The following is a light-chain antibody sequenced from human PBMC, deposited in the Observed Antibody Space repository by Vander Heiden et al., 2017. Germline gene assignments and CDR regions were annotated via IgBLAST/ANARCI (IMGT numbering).Light chain of an antibody. J-gene: IGLJ3*02. V-gene: IGLV1-40*01. CDR2: PNN. CDR3: QSFDNSLSGSV. Sequence: VLTQPPSVSGAPGQRVTISSTGSRSNIGADYDGQWYQQRPGAAPQLLIYPNNNRPSGVSDRFSASKSGTSASLAITGLQAEDEADYYCQSFDNSLSGSVFGGGTQLTVL. CDR1: RSNIGADYD.